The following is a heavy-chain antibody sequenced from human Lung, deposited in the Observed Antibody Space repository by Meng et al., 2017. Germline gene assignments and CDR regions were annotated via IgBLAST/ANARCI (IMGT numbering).Heavy chain of an antibody. J-gene: IGHJ4*02. Sequence: QVQLVESGGGVVQPGRSLRLSCAASGFTFSRNAMQWVRQAPGKGLEWVAAISYDGSNQHYADSVKGRFTISRDNSENTLYLQMNSLRAEDTAVYYCARNNYGDYYFDYWGQGTLVTVSS. V-gene: IGHV3-30*01. D-gene: IGHD4-17*01. CDR1: GFTFSRNA. CDR3: ARNNYGDYYFDY. CDR2: ISYDGSNQ.